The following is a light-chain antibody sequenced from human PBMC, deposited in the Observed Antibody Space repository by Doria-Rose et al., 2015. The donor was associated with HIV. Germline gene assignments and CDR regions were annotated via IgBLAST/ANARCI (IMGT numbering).Light chain of an antibody. J-gene: IGKJ5*01. Sequence: EIVLTQSPGTLSLSPGERATLSCRASQRVKSSYLAWYQQKPGQAPMLLISDASTRATGIPDRYSGSESGTDFTLTISRLEPEDVAVYYCQQYGTSRGTFGQGTRLEIK. CDR2: DAS. CDR3: QQYGTSRGT. V-gene: IGKV3-20*01. CDR1: QRVKSSY.